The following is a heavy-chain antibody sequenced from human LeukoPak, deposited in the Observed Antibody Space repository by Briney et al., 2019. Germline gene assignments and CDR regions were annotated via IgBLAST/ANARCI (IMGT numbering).Heavy chain of an antibody. V-gene: IGHV1-8*01. CDR2: IHPRSGYS. Sequence: ASVKVSCTTSGYTFTDYDVNWVRQAPGQGLEWMGYIHPRSGYSESAQRFQGRLSMTRDVSTDTAYRELSTLTTDDTAVYYCARVTSGMRYNWFDPWGQGTLIIVSS. J-gene: IGHJ5*02. CDR3: ARVTSGMRYNWFDP. D-gene: IGHD2-2*01. CDR1: GYTFTDYD.